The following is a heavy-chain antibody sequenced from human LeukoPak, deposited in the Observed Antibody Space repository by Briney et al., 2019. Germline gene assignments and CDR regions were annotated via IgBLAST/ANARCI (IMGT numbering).Heavy chain of an antibody. Sequence: SETLSLTCIVSGGSITSYYWSWIQQPPGKGLEWIGYIYDTGNTNYNPSLKSRVTISVDTSKNQFSLKLSSVTAADTAVYYCARRSISGNSWDYFDYWGQGTLVTVSS. CDR2: IYDTGNT. CDR3: ARRSISGNSWDYFDY. J-gene: IGHJ4*02. CDR1: GGSITSYY. D-gene: IGHD4-23*01. V-gene: IGHV4-59*08.